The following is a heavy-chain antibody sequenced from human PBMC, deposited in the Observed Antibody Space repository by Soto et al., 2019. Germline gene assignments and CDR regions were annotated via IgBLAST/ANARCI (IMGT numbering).Heavy chain of an antibody. Sequence: ASVKVSCKASGYTFTSYGISWVRQAPGQGLEWMGWISAYNGDTNYAQKLQGRVTMTTDTSTSTAYMELRSLRSDDTAVYYCAVDYDILTGPWFDPWGQGTLVTVS. V-gene: IGHV1-18*04. CDR3: AVDYDILTGPWFDP. CDR2: ISAYNGDT. J-gene: IGHJ5*02. CDR1: GYTFTSYG. D-gene: IGHD3-9*01.